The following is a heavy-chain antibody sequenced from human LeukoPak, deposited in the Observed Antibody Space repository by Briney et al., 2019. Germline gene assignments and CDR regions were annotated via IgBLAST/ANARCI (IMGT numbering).Heavy chain of an antibody. J-gene: IGHJ4*02. V-gene: IGHV3-23*01. CDR3: AKDSRRTSFCVS. Sequence: TGGSLRLSCGASGFTFSNFAMSWVRQAPGEGLEWVAVIRGGGGLTYYADSVKGRLTNTRDKSKNTLYLQNNSLNADDTAVYYCAKDSRRTSFCVSWGQGILVTVSS. D-gene: IGHD3-16*02. CDR2: IRGGGGLT. CDR1: GFTFSNFA.